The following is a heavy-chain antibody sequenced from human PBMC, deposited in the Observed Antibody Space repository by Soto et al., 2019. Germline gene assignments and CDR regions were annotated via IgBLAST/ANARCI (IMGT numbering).Heavy chain of an antibody. J-gene: IGHJ4*02. CDR1: GFTFSSYA. Sequence: GGSLRLSCAASGFTFSSYAMHWVRQAPGKGLEWVAVISYDGSNKYYADSVKGRFTISRDNSKNTLYLQMNSLRAEDTAVYYCARIVSSTYFDYWGQGTLVTVSS. V-gene: IGHV3-30-3*01. CDR2: ISYDGSNK. CDR3: ARIVSSTYFDY. D-gene: IGHD3-22*01.